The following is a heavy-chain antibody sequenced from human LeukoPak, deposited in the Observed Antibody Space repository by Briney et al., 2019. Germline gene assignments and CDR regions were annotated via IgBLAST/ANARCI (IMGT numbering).Heavy chain of an antibody. CDR3: AREFEYSSGWLGRWFDP. Sequence: PGRSLRLSCAASGFTFSSYAMHWVRQAPGKGLEWVAVISYDGSNKYYADSVKGRFTISRDNSKNTLCLQMNSLRAEDTAVYYCAREFEYSSGWLGRWFDPWGQGTLVTVSS. J-gene: IGHJ5*02. D-gene: IGHD6-19*01. CDR2: ISYDGSNK. CDR1: GFTFSSYA. V-gene: IGHV3-30*04.